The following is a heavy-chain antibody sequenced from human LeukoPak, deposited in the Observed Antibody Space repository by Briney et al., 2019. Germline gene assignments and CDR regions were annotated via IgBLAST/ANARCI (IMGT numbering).Heavy chain of an antibody. Sequence: ASVKVSCKASGYTFTGYYMHWVRQAPGQGLEWMGWINPNSGGTNYAQKFQGRVTMTRDTSTSTAYMELSRLRSDDTAVYYCARVATTATPWYYMDVWGKGTTVTISS. CDR3: ARVATTATPWYYMDV. CDR1: GYTFTGYY. D-gene: IGHD5-12*01. J-gene: IGHJ6*03. CDR2: INPNSGGT. V-gene: IGHV1-2*02.